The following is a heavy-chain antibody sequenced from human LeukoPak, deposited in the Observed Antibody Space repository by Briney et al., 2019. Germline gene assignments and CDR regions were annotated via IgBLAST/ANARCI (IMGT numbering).Heavy chain of an antibody. V-gene: IGHV5-51*01. CDR3: ARQAGNSSSGIHYYMDV. CDR1: GYSFTSYW. Sequence: GESLKISCKGSGYSFTSYWIGWVRQMPGKGLEWMGNIYPGDSDTRYSPSFQGQVTISADKSISTAYLQWSSLKASDTAMYYCARQAGNSSSGIHYYMDVWGKGTTVTVSS. J-gene: IGHJ6*03. CDR2: IYPGDSDT. D-gene: IGHD6-13*01.